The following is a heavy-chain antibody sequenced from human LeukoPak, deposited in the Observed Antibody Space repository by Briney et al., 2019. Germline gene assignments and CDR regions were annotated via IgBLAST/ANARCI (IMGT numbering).Heavy chain of an antibody. D-gene: IGHD4-17*01. CDR1: GFAFGDDG. CDR2: IRKKGYGETT. J-gene: IGHJ4*02. CDR3: VRGLHDYGDSNYYFDQ. V-gene: IGHV3-49*05. Sequence: KTGGSLRLSCTASGFAFGDDGWGWFRQAPGKGLEWISFIRKKGYGETTEYAASVRGRFTISRDDAKSIAYLQMNSLKTEDTALYYCVRGLHDYGDSNYYFDQWGQGTLVTVSS.